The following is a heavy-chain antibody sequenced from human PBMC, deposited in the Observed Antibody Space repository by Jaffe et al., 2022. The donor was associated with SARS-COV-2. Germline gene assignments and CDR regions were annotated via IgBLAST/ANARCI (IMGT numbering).Heavy chain of an antibody. J-gene: IGHJ4*02. CDR3: ARADLSSGYYYLDY. D-gene: IGHD3-22*01. V-gene: IGHV3-66*02. CDR2: IYSGGST. CDR1: GFTVSSNY. Sequence: EVQLVESGGGLVQPGGSLRLSCAASGFTVSSNYMSWVRQAPGKGLEWVSVIYSGGSTYYADSVKGRFTISRDNSKNTLYLQMNSLRAEDTAVYYCARADLSSGYYYLDYWGQGTLVTVSS.